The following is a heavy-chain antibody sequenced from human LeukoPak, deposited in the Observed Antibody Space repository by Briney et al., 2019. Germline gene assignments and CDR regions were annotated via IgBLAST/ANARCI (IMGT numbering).Heavy chain of an antibody. Sequence: GGSLRLSCAASGFTFSSYAMSWVRQAPGKGLEWVSAISGGGSTYYADSVKGRFTISRDNSKNTLYLQMNSLRAEDTAVYYCAKSGLNRFDYWGQGTLVTVSS. D-gene: IGHD2-15*01. CDR1: GFTFSSYA. CDR3: AKSGLNRFDY. CDR2: ISGGGST. V-gene: IGHV3-23*01. J-gene: IGHJ4*02.